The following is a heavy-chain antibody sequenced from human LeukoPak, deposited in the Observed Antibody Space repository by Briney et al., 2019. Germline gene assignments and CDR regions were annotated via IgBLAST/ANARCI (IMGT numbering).Heavy chain of an antibody. V-gene: IGHV3-23*01. CDR3: AKDRKIVVVITLDY. CDR2: ISGSGGST. CDR1: GGSFSGYY. J-gene: IGHJ4*02. Sequence: PSETLSLTCAVYGGSFSGYYWSWVRQAPGKGLEWVSAISGSGGSTYYADSVKGRFTISRDNSKNTLYLQMNSLRAEDTAVYYCAKDRKIVVVITLDYWGQGTLVTVSS. D-gene: IGHD3-22*01.